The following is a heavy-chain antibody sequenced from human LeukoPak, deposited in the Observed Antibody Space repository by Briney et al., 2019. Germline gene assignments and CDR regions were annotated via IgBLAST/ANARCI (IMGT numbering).Heavy chain of an antibody. D-gene: IGHD6-19*01. CDR1: GGSFSGYY. CDR2: INHSGST. Sequence: PSETLSLTCAVYGGSFSGYYWSWIRQPPGKGLEWIGEINHSGSTNYNPSLKSRVTISVDTSKNQFSLKLSSVTAADTAVYYCARLHYSSGWYNYYYYYMDVWGKGTTVTVSS. V-gene: IGHV4-34*01. CDR3: ARLHYSSGWYNYYYYYMDV. J-gene: IGHJ6*03.